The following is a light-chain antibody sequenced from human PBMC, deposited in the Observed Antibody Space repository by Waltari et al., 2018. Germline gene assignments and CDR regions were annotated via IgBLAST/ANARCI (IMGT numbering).Light chain of an antibody. Sequence: QSALTQPPSASGSPGQSVTISCTGTSSDVGGYNYVSCYQQHPAKAPKLMSYEVSKRSAGAPDRFSGSKSGTTASLTVSGLQAEDEADYYCSSYAGSNDYVFGTGTKVTVL. J-gene: IGLJ1*01. V-gene: IGLV2-8*01. CDR1: SSDVGGYNY. CDR3: SSYAGSNDYV. CDR2: EVS.